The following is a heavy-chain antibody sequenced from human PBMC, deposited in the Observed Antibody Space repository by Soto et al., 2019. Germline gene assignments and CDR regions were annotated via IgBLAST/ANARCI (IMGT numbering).Heavy chain of an antibody. CDR3: ARELVMRARWFDP. D-gene: IGHD2-21*01. J-gene: IGHJ5*02. Sequence: GGSLRLSCSASGFTFSSYAMHWVRQAPGKGLEYVSAISSNGGSTYYADSVKGRFTISRDNSKNTLYLQMSSLRAEDTAVYYCARELVMRARWFDPWGQGTLVTVSS. CDR1: GFTFSSYA. CDR2: ISSNGGST. V-gene: IGHV3-64D*06.